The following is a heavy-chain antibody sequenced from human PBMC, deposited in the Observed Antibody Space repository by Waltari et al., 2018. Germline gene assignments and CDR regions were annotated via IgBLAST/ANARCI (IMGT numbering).Heavy chain of an antibody. CDR3: ARQPPATATFDI. CDR2: IYYSGST. D-gene: IGHD2-15*01. CDR1: GGSISGYY. Sequence: QVQLQESGPGLVKPSETLSLSCTVSGGSISGYYWSWIRPPPGKGLEWIGYIYYSGSTQSNPTLEVRVNMSVDTAKSQVSLRLSPVSAADTAVYYCARQPPATATFDIWGQGTMVTVSS. J-gene: IGHJ3*02. V-gene: IGHV4-59*01.